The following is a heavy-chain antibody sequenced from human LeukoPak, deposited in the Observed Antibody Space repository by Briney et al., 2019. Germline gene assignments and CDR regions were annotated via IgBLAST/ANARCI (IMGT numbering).Heavy chain of an antibody. Sequence: SETLSLTCTVSGGSISSYYWSWIRQPPGKGLEWIGYIYYSGRTNFNPSLKSRDTISVDTSKNQFSLKLSSVTAADTAVYYCAKEILFSYYYDSSGYLDRPEMARNYFDYWGQGTLVTVSS. CDR2: IYYSGRT. CDR1: GGSISSYY. V-gene: IGHV4-59*12. J-gene: IGHJ4*02. CDR3: AKEILFSYYYDSSGYLDRPEMARNYFDY. D-gene: IGHD3-22*01.